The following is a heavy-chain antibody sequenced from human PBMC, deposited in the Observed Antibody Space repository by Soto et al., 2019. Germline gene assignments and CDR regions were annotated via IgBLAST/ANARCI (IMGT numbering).Heavy chain of an antibody. D-gene: IGHD2-15*01. Sequence: QPGGSLRLSCAASGFTFSSYAMHWVRQAPGKGLEWVAVISYDGSNKYYADSVKGRFTISRDNSKNTLYLQMNSLRAEDTAVYYCARDGVRRPDGYCSGGSCYSASLGMDVWGQGTTVTVSS. CDR1: GFTFSSYA. CDR3: ARDGVRRPDGYCSGGSCYSASLGMDV. CDR2: ISYDGSNK. J-gene: IGHJ6*02. V-gene: IGHV3-30-3*01.